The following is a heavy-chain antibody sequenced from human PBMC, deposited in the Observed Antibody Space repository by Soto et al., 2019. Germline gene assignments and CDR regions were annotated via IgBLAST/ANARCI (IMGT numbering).Heavy chain of an antibody. CDR2: IYPGDSDT. Sequence: PGESLKISCKGSGYSSTSYWIGWVRQMPGKGLEWMGIIYPGDSDTRYSPSFQGQVTISADKSISTAYLQWSSLKASDTAMYYCARQDSVFGVVSLRHYGMDVWGQGTTVTVSS. CDR1: GYSSTSYW. J-gene: IGHJ6*02. D-gene: IGHD3-3*01. V-gene: IGHV5-51*01. CDR3: ARQDSVFGVVSLRHYGMDV.